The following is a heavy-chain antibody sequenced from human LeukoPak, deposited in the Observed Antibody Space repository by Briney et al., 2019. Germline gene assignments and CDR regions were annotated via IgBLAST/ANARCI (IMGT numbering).Heavy chain of an antibody. CDR3: ASVAYGGIVGALDAFDI. CDR1: GYTFTGYY. D-gene: IGHD1-26*01. V-gene: IGHV1-2*02. Sequence: ASVKVSCKASGYTFTGYYMHWVRQAPGQGLEWMGWINPNSGGTNYAQKFQGRVTMTRDTSISTAYMELSRLRSDDTAVYYCASVAYGGIVGALDAFDIWGQGTMVTVPS. J-gene: IGHJ3*02. CDR2: INPNSGGT.